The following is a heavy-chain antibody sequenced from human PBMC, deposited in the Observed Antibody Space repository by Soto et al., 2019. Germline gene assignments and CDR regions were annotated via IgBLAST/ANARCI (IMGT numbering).Heavy chain of an antibody. J-gene: IGHJ4*02. V-gene: IGHV4-59*02. CDR1: DGSVSSYY. CDR3: ARHFPFGNNWNCFDY. D-gene: IGHD1-1*01. CDR2: IFYTGTN. Sequence: QVQLQESGPGLVKPSETLSLICTVSDGSVSSYYWGWIRQPPGKGLEWIGCIFYTGTNNSNPSLKSRVTISVDTFKNHFSLKLGSVTAADTAVYYCARHFPFGNNWNCFDYWGQGTLVTVYS.